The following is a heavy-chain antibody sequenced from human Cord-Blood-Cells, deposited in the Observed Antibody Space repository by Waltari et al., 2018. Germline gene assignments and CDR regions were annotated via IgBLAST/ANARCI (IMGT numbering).Heavy chain of an antibody. J-gene: IGHJ2*01. CDR3: AADRGVATIFYWYFDL. V-gene: IGHV1-58*01. D-gene: IGHD5-12*01. CDR2: IVVGSGNT. CDR1: GFTFTSSA. Sequence: QMQLVQSGPEVKKPGTSVKVACKASGFTFTSSAVQWVRQARGQRPEWIGWIVVGSGNTNYAQKFQERVTITRDMSTSTAYMELSSLRSEDTAVYYCAADRGVATIFYWYFDLWGRGTLVTVSS.